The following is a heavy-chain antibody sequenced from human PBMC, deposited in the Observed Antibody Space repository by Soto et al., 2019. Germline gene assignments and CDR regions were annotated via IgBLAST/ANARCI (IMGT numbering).Heavy chain of an antibody. CDR3: TTDSYITSIIVRFDY. Sequence: ASVKVSCKASGYTFTNYYIHWVRQAAGQGLEWMGIINPNDGDTSFAQKFQGRVTMTRDTSTNTVYMELSSLRSEDTAIYYCTTDSYITSIIVRFDYWGQGTLVTVSS. D-gene: IGHD3-22*01. CDR1: GYTFTNYY. CDR2: INPNDGDT. V-gene: IGHV1-46*01. J-gene: IGHJ4*02.